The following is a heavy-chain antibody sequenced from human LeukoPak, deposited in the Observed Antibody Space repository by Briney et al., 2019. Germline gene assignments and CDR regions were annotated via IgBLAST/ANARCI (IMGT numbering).Heavy chain of an antibody. CDR2: INPNSGGT. D-gene: IGHD4-17*01. V-gene: IGHV1-2*02. J-gene: IGHJ4*02. CDR1: GYTFTGYY. CDR3: ATDGGATVTTNY. Sequence: ASVKVSCKASGYTFTGYYMHWVRQAPGQGLEWMGWINPNSGGTNYAQKFQGRVTMTRDTSISTAYMELSSLRSEDTAVYYCATDGGATVTTNYWGQGTLVTVSP.